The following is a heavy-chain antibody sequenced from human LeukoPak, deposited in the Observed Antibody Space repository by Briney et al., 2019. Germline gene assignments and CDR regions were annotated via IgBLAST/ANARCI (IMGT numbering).Heavy chain of an antibody. V-gene: IGHV3-30-3*02. J-gene: IGHJ4*02. Sequence: GGSLRLSCAASGFTFSSYAMHWVRQAPGKGLEWVAVISYDGSNKYYADSVKGRFTISRDNSKNTLYLQMNSLRAEDTAVYYCAKSAGDSSGYYLDYWGQGTLVTVSS. CDR3: AKSAGDSSGYYLDY. D-gene: IGHD3-22*01. CDR2: ISYDGSNK. CDR1: GFTFSSYA.